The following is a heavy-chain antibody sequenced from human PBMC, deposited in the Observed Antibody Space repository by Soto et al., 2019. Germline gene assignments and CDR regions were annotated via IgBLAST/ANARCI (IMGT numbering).Heavy chain of an antibody. V-gene: IGHV1-69*13. CDR3: ARSSLSDIVLMVYAVAYDAFDI. J-gene: IGHJ3*02. D-gene: IGHD2-8*01. CDR2: IIPIFGTA. CDR1: GGTFSSYA. Sequence: GASVKVSCKAAGGTFSSYAISWGRQAPGQGLEWMGGIIPIFGTANYAQKFQGRVTITADESTSTAYMELSSLRSEDTAVYYCARSSLSDIVLMVYAVAYDAFDIWGQGTMVTVSS.